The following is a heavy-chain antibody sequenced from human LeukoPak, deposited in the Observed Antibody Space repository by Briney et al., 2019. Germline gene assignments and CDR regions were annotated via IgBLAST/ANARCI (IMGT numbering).Heavy chain of an antibody. V-gene: IGHV4-39*07. Sequence: PSETLSLTCTVSGGSISSSSYYWGWIRQPPGKGLEWIGSIYYSGSTYYNPSLKSRVTISVDTSKNQFSLKLSSVTAADTAVYYCAEYGSSYGRFDPWGQGTLVTVSS. CDR1: GGSISSSSYY. CDR2: IYYSGST. D-gene: IGHD6-13*01. CDR3: AEYGSSYGRFDP. J-gene: IGHJ5*02.